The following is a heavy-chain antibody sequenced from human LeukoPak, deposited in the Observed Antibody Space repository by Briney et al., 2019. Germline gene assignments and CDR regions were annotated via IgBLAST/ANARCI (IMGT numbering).Heavy chain of an antibody. D-gene: IGHD5-18*01. CDR2: INPNSGGT. CDR3: ARVDLRYSYGEDAFDI. CDR1: GYTFTGYY. V-gene: IGHV1-2*02. Sequence: GASVKISCKASGYTFTGYYMHWVRQAPGQGLEWMGWINPNSGGTDYAQKFQGRVTMTRDTSISTAYMELSRLRSDDTAVYYCARVDLRYSYGEDAFDIWGQGTMVTASS. J-gene: IGHJ3*02.